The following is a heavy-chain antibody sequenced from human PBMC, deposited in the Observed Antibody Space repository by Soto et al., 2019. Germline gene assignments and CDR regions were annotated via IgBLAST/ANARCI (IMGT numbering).Heavy chain of an antibody. CDR1: GFSLSTSGVG. V-gene: IGHV2-5*02. CDR3: AHTADCSSTSCSKTTFDY. CDR2: IYWDDDK. Sequence: QITLKEFGPTLVKPTQTLTLTCTFSGFSLSTSGVGVGWIRQPPGKALEWLALIYWDDDKRYSPSLKSRLTITKDTSKNQVVLTMTNMDPVDTATYYCAHTADCSSTSCSKTTFDYWGQGTLVTVSS. J-gene: IGHJ4*02. D-gene: IGHD2-2*01.